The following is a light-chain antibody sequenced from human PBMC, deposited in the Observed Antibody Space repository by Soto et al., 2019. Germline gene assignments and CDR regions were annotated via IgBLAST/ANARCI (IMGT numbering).Light chain of an antibody. Sequence: EIVLTQSPATLSLSPGERATLSCRASQSVRSHLAWFYQKPGQAPRLLVYGASTRATGMPARFSGSGSGTEFTLIISSLQSEDFATYYCQQSYRTPHTFGQGTKLETK. CDR3: QQSYRTPHT. J-gene: IGKJ2*01. V-gene: IGKV3-15*01. CDR1: QSVRSH. CDR2: GAS.